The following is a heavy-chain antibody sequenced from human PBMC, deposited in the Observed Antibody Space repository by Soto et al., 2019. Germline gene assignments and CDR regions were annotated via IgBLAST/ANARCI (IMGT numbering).Heavy chain of an antibody. Sequence: TLSLTCAVSGGSISSSNWWSWVRQPPGKGLEWIGEIYHSGSTNYNPSLKSRVTISVDKSKNQFSLKLSSVTAADTAVYYCARAGVVVVPAAPGGWFDPWGQGTLVTVSS. V-gene: IGHV4-4*02. D-gene: IGHD2-2*01. CDR3: ARAGVVVVPAAPGGWFDP. CDR2: IYHSGST. CDR1: GGSISSSNW. J-gene: IGHJ5*02.